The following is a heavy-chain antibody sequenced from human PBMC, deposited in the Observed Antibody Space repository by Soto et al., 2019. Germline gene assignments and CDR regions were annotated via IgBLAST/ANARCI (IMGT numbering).Heavy chain of an antibody. CDR1: GFTFSIYA. V-gene: IGHV3-30*18. J-gene: IGHJ4*02. CDR3: AKDWGPRRQWLIDHFDY. CDR2: ISYDGTKT. D-gene: IGHD6-19*01. Sequence: QVQLVESGGGVVQPGRSLRVSCAASGFTFSIYAMHWVRQAPGTGLEWVAVISYDGTKTYYADSVKGRFTISRDNSKNTVYLQMNSLRDEDTAVYYCAKDWGPRRQWLIDHFDYWGQGTVVTVSP.